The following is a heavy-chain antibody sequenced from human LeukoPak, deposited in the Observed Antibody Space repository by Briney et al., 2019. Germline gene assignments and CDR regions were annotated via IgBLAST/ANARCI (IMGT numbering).Heavy chain of an antibody. Sequence: PGGSLRLSCAASGFTFRSYAMSWVRQAPGKGLEWVSAISGSGGSTYYADSVKGRFTISRDNSKNTLYLQMNSLRAEDTAVYYCAKDQSETHYDSSGRFDYWGQGTLVTVSS. CDR1: GFTFRSYA. V-gene: IGHV3-23*01. D-gene: IGHD3-22*01. J-gene: IGHJ4*02. CDR2: ISGSGGST. CDR3: AKDQSETHYDSSGRFDY.